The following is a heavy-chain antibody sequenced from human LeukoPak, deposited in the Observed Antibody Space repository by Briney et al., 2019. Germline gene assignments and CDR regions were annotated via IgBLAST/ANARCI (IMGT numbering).Heavy chain of an antibody. D-gene: IGHD7-27*01. Sequence: PSETLSLTCTVSGGSISSYYWSWIRQPPGKGLEWIGYIYYSGSTNYNPSLKSRVTISVDTSKNQFSLKLSSVTAADTAVYYCTRLWGGGHAFDIWGQGTMVTVSS. J-gene: IGHJ3*02. CDR1: GGSISSYY. CDR2: IYYSGST. V-gene: IGHV4-59*08. CDR3: TRLWGGGHAFDI.